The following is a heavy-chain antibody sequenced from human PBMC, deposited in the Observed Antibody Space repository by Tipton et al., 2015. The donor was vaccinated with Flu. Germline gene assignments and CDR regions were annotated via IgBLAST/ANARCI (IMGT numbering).Heavy chain of an antibody. CDR1: GGSISSYY. Sequence: LRLSCTVSGGSISSYYWSWIRQPAGKGLEWIGRIYTSGSTNYNPSLKSRVTMSVDTSKNQFSLKLSSVTAADTAVYYCARSAVGATFFDYWGQGTLVTVSS. CDR2: IYTSGST. V-gene: IGHV4-4*07. J-gene: IGHJ4*02. D-gene: IGHD1-26*01. CDR3: ARSAVGATFFDY.